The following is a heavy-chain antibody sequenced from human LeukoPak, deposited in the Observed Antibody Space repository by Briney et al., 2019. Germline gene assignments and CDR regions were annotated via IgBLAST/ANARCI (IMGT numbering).Heavy chain of an antibody. J-gene: IGHJ4*02. CDR1: GGSISSSSYC. CDR2: IYYSGST. V-gene: IGHV4-39*01. Sequence: SETLSLTCTVSGGSISSSSYCWGWIPQPPGKGLEWIGSIYYSGSTYYNPSLKSRVTISVDTSKNQFSLKLSSVTAADTAVYYCASQMITFRGVIVGFDYWGQGTLVTVSS. D-gene: IGHD3-16*02. CDR3: ASQMITFRGVIVGFDY.